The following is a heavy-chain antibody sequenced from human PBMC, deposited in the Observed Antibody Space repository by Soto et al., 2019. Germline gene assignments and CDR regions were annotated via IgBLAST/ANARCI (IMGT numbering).Heavy chain of an antibody. CDR2: TYYRSRWYS. J-gene: IGHJ6*02. V-gene: IGHV6-1*01. CDR3: ARSEEDSDYYYYGMDV. Sequence: SQTLSLTCVGSGDTVSSNSVAWNWVRQSPSRGLAWLGRTYYRSRWYSDYAVSVRSRIDINADTSKNQVSLQLNSVTPEDTAVYYCARSEEDSDYYYYGMDVWGQGTTVTVSS. D-gene: IGHD2-15*01. CDR1: GDTVSSNSVA.